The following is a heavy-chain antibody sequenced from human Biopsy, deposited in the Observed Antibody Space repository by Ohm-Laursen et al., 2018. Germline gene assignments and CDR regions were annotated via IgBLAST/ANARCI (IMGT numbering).Heavy chain of an antibody. CDR2: VDWDDYK. D-gene: IGHD6-13*01. CDR1: GFSLSARGMY. V-gene: IGHV2-70*11. J-gene: IGHJ6*02. Sequence: TQTLTLTCSFSGFSLSARGMYVRWIRQAPGKALEWLARVDWDDYKDYSASLQTKLSISKDTSNDQVVLTVNNVDPADTATYYCARTPILIVSAGLVYRHRRHLQGMDVWGQGIAVTVS. CDR3: ARTPILIVSAGLVYRHRRHLQGMDV.